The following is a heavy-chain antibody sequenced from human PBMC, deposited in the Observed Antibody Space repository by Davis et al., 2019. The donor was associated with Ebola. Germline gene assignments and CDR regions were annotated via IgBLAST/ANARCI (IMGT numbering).Heavy chain of an antibody. Sequence: GESLKISCAASGFTLSLFGMHWVRQAPGKGLEWVSTYGTSADTYYADSVKGRFTISRDNSKNTLYLQMNGLRVEDTAIYYCAKDNRNIWSEVWGQGTMVTVSS. CDR1: GFTLSLFG. CDR3: AKDNRNIWSEV. J-gene: IGHJ3*01. D-gene: IGHD2/OR15-2a*01. V-gene: IGHV3-23*01. CDR2: GTSADT.